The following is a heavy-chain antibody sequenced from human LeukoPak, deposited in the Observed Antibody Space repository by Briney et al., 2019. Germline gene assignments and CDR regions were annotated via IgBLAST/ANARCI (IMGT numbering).Heavy chain of an antibody. D-gene: IGHD2-8*01. V-gene: IGHV1-69*13. J-gene: IGHJ4*02. CDR2: IIPIFGTA. Sequence: GASVTVSCKASGGTFSSYAISWVRQAPGQGLEWMGGIIPIFGTANYAQKFQGRVTITADESTSTAYMELSSLRSEDTAVYYCARGTYSSSSIGCTNGVCYSGLDYWGQGTLVTVSS. CDR3: ARGTYSSSSIGCTNGVCYSGLDY. CDR1: GGTFSSYA.